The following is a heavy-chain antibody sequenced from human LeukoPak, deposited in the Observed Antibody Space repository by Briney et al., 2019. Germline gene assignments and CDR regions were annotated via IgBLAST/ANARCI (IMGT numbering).Heavy chain of an antibody. D-gene: IGHD3-22*01. CDR1: GFTFSSHG. V-gene: IGHV3-64*01. CDR3: ARDAYYNDGSGYPAINWYFDL. J-gene: IGHJ2*01. Sequence: GESLTLSCAASGFTFSSHGMHWVRQAPGKGLEYVSAISTIGSTTYYAHSVKGRFTISRDNSKNTLYLQMGSVRPEDMAVYYCARDAYYNDGSGYPAINWYFDLWGPGTLVIVSS. CDR2: ISTIGSTT.